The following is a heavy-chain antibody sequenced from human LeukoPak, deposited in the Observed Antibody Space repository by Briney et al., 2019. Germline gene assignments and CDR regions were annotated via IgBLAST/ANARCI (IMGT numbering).Heavy chain of an antibody. Sequence: GGSLRLSCAASGFTFSSYAMHWVRQPPGKGLEWVAVISYDGSNNYYADSVKGRFTISRDNSKNTLYLQMNSLRAGDAAVYYCAKDRLGALLYFDSWGQGTLVTVSS. CDR3: AKDRLGALLYFDS. J-gene: IGHJ4*02. CDR2: ISYDGSNN. CDR1: GFTFSSYA. V-gene: IGHV3-30*04. D-gene: IGHD1-26*01.